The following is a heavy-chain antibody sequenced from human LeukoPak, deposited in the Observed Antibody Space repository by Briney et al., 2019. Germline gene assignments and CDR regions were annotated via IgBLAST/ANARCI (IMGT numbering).Heavy chain of an antibody. Sequence: GGSLRLSCAASDSTLSMYWMTWIRQAPGKGLEWVANIKDDGSERYYVDSVKGRFTISRDNAKNSLYLQMNSLRVEDTAMYYCTIAEGYKWGQGTLVTVSS. CDR3: TIAEGYK. V-gene: IGHV3-7*01. J-gene: IGHJ4*02. CDR2: IKDDGSER. D-gene: IGHD5-24*01. CDR1: DSTLSMYW.